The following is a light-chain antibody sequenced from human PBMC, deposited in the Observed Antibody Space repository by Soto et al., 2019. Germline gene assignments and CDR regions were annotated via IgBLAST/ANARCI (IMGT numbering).Light chain of an antibody. V-gene: IGKV1-33*01. CDR1: QDISNY. Sequence: DIQMTQSPSSLSASVGDRVTITCQARQDISNYLNWYQQKPGKAPKLLIYDASNLETVVPSRFSGSGSGTDFTFTISSLQPEDIATYYCQQYDNLYTFGQGTKLELK. CDR2: DAS. CDR3: QQYDNLYT. J-gene: IGKJ2*01.